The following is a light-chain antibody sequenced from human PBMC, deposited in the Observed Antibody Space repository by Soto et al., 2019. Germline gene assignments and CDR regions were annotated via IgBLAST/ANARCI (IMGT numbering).Light chain of an antibody. V-gene: IGKV4-1*01. CDR1: QSVLYSSNNKNY. CDR2: WAS. J-gene: IGKJ1*01. Sequence: DIVMTQSPDSLAVSLGERATINCKSSQSVLYSSNNKNYLAWYQHKPGQPPRLLIYWASTRESGVPDRFSGSGSGTDFTLTISSLQTEDVAVYYCQQYYTTPRTFGQGTKVDI. CDR3: QQYYTTPRT.